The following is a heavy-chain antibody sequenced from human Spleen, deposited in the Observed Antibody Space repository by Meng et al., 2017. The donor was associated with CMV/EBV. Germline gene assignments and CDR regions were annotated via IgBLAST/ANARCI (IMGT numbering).Heavy chain of an antibody. CDR2: ISAYNGNT. CDR1: GYTFASYG. J-gene: IGHJ4*02. V-gene: IGHV1-18*01. Sequence: AGYTFASYGISWVRQAPGQGLEWMGWISAYNGNTNYAQKLQGRVTMTTDTSTSTAYMELRSLRSDDTAVYYCARDLCSSTSCSIDYWGQGTLVTVSS. CDR3: ARDLCSSTSCSIDY. D-gene: IGHD2-2*01.